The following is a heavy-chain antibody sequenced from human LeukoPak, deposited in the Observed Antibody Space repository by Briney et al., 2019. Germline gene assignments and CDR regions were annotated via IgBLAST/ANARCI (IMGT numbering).Heavy chain of an antibody. Sequence: SETLSLTCTVSGGSISSYYWSWIRQPPGKGLEWIGYIYYSGSTNYNPSLKSRVTISVDTSKNQFSLKLRSVTAADTAVYYCARVRGYNYYFDYWGQGTLVTVSS. CDR1: GGSISSYY. J-gene: IGHJ4*02. CDR2: IYYSGST. V-gene: IGHV4-59*08. D-gene: IGHD1-1*01. CDR3: ARVRGYNYYFDY.